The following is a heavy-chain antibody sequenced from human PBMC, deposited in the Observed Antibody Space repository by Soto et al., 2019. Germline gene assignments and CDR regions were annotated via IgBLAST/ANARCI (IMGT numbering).Heavy chain of an antibody. Sequence: GESLRICCLGSGYLCTNFGISWGRQMPGKGLERMGRIEPSASYTNHSPSFQGHVTISADKSFSTAYLQWSSLKASDTAMYYCARRSRSDYYYYYGMDVWGQGTTVTVSS. J-gene: IGHJ6*02. CDR3: ARRSRSDYYYYYGMDV. CDR2: IEPSASYT. CDR1: GYLCTNFG. V-gene: IGHV5-10-1*01.